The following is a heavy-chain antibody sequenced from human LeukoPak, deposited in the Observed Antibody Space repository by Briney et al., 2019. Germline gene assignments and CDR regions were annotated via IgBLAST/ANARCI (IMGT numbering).Heavy chain of an antibody. D-gene: IGHD6-13*01. J-gene: IGHJ4*02. CDR2: ISYDGSNK. CDR1: GIKFSYSA. Sequence: GGSLRLSCAASGIKFSYSAMHWDRQAPGRGLQWVALISYDGSNKDYVDSVKGRFTISRDNSKNTLYLQMNSLRPEDTAIYYCARGVAAAGTWSFDYWGQGSLVTVSS. V-gene: IGHV3-30*03. CDR3: ARGVAAAGTWSFDY.